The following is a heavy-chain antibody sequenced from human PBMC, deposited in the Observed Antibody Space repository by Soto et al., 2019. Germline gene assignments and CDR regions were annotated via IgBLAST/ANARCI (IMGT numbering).Heavy chain of an antibody. Sequence: EVQLVESGGGLVQPGGSLRRSCAASGFTFSSYYMHWVRQAPGKGLVWISRIKTDGSFSSYADSVKGRFTISRDNAKNTLFLQMNSLRDDDTAVYYCARGYYGDPPALDYWGQGILVSASS. V-gene: IGHV3-74*01. CDR2: IKTDGSFS. CDR1: GFTFSSYY. J-gene: IGHJ4*02. CDR3: ARGYYGDPPALDY. D-gene: IGHD4-17*01.